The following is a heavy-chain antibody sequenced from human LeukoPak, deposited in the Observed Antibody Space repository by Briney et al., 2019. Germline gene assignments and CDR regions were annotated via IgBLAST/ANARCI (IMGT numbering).Heavy chain of an antibody. Sequence: PGGSLRLSCAASGFTFSSYSMNWVRQAPGKGLEWVSSISSSGSYIYYADSVKGRFTISRDNAKNSLYLQMNSLRAEDTAVYYCARKPFSENYLGYWGQGTLVTVSS. CDR2: ISSSGSYI. CDR3: ARKPFSENYLGY. D-gene: IGHD3-10*01. V-gene: IGHV3-21*01. J-gene: IGHJ4*02. CDR1: GFTFSSYS.